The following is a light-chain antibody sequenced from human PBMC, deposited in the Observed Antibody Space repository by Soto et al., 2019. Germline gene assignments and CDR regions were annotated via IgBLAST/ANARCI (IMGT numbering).Light chain of an antibody. CDR3: KQRSNWPPWT. CDR2: DAS. V-gene: IGKV3-11*01. Sequence: EIVLTQSPATLSLSPGERATLSCRASQSVSSYLAWYQQKPGQAPRLLIYDASNRATGIPARFSGVGSGTDFTITISSLEPEDFAVYYCKQRSNWPPWTFGQGTKVEIK. J-gene: IGKJ1*01. CDR1: QSVSSY.